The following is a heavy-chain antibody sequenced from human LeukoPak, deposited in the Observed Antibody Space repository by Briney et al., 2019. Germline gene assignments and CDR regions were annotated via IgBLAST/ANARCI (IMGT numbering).Heavy chain of an antibody. V-gene: IGHV4-34*01. J-gene: IGHJ4*02. CDR2: MNHSGST. D-gene: IGHD5-24*01. CDR3: ARGEGARDGYNYEGPFYFDY. Sequence: SETLSLTCAVYGGPFSDYYWSWIRQPPGKGLEWIGKMNHSGSTNYSPSLKSRVTISIDTSKNQFSLKLNSMTAADTAVYYCARGEGARDGYNYEGPFYFDYWGQGTLVTVSS. CDR1: GGPFSDYY.